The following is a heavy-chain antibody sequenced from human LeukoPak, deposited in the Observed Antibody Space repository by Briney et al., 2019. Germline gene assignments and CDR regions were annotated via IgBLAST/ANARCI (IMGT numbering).Heavy chain of an antibody. CDR3: ATLEQQLVRDNWFDP. D-gene: IGHD6-13*01. Sequence: SVKVTCKGSGGTFISYAIRWVRQAQGQGHEWMGGIIPNFGTGNYEQKFQGRVTITADESTSTAYMELSSLRSEDTAVYYCATLEQQLVRDNWFDPWGQGTLVTVSS. CDR1: GGTFISYA. J-gene: IGHJ5*02. V-gene: IGHV1-69*13. CDR2: IIPNFGTG.